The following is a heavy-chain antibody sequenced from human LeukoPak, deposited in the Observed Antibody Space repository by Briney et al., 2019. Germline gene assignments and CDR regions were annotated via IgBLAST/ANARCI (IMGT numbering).Heavy chain of an antibody. CDR3: ARGTTEGYFDY. Sequence: PSETLSLTCAVYGGSFNGYYWSWIRQPPGKGLEWIGEINHSGRTNYNPSLKSRVTISVDTSKNQFSLKLSSVTAADTAVYYCARGTTEGYFDYWGQGTLVTVSS. D-gene: IGHD1-1*01. V-gene: IGHV4-34*01. CDR1: GGSFNGYY. CDR2: INHSGRT. J-gene: IGHJ4*02.